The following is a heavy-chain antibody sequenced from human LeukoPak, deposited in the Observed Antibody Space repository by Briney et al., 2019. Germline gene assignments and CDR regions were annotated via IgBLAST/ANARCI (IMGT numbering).Heavy chain of an antibody. D-gene: IGHD3-10*01. CDR3: AKASTYYYGSGSYYYVY. J-gene: IGHJ4*02. Sequence: GGSLRLSRAASGFTFSSYAMSWVRQAPGKGLEWVSAISGSGGSTYYADSVKGRFTISRDNSKNTLYLQMNSLRAEDTAVYYCAKASTYYYGSGSYYYVYWGQGTLVTVSS. CDR1: GFTFSSYA. CDR2: ISGSGGST. V-gene: IGHV3-23*01.